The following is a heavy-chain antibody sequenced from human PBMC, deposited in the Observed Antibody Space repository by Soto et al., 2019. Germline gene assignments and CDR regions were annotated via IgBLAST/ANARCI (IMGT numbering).Heavy chain of an antibody. Sequence: QVQLQESGPGLVKPSGTLSLTCAVSGGSISNNYWWSWVRQPPGKGLEWIGEIHHSGSTNYNPSLKSRVTISVDKSKNQFSLKLSSVTAADTAMYYCATKNTVAAALKARTFDYWGQGTLVTVSS. J-gene: IGHJ4*02. CDR3: ATKNTVAAALKARTFDY. V-gene: IGHV4-4*02. CDR2: IHHSGST. CDR1: GGSISNNYW. D-gene: IGHD6-13*01.